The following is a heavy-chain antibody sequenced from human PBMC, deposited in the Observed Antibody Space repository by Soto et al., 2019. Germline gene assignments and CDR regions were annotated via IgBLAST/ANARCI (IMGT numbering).Heavy chain of an antibody. CDR1: GGTXSSYA. CDR2: IIPIFGTA. D-gene: IGHD6-6*01. CDR3: ATKNSSIAARQIYYYYYGMDV. V-gene: IGHV1-69*06. Sequence: GXSXKVSCKASGGTXSSYAISLVRQAPGQGLEWIGGIIPIFGTANYAQKFQGRVTITADKSTSTAYIEMSRLRSEDTDVYYCATKNSSIAARQIYYYYYGMDVWGQGTTGTVSS. J-gene: IGHJ6*02.